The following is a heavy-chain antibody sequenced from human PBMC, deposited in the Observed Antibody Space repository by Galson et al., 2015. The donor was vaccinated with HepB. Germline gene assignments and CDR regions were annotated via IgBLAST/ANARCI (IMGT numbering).Heavy chain of an antibody. J-gene: IGHJ6*02. V-gene: IGHV3-33*01. CDR2: ILYDGSYK. Sequence: SLRLSCAASGFAFDTYGFEWVRQVPGKGLEWVAAILYDGSYKYYSDSVKGRFTISRDNSKNMLFLEMNSLRADDTGLYYCARDLSFTNGRYYYYGMDVWGQGTTVTVSS. D-gene: IGHD2-8*01. CDR3: ARDLSFTNGRYYYYGMDV. CDR1: GFAFDTYG.